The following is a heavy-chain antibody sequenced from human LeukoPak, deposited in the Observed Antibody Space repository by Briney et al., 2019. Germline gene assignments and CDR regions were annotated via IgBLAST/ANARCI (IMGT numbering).Heavy chain of an antibody. V-gene: IGHV3-66*01. CDR3: ARVQGSGLFRWY. J-gene: IGHJ4*02. CDR1: GFTFSSKY. D-gene: IGHD2-15*01. Sequence: GGSLRLSCAASGFTFSSKYMCWVRQAPGKGLEWVSVIYSDSSTYYADSVKGRFTISRDISKNTLYLQMSSLRAEDTGLYYCARVQGSGLFRWYWGQGTLVTVSS. CDR2: IYSDSST.